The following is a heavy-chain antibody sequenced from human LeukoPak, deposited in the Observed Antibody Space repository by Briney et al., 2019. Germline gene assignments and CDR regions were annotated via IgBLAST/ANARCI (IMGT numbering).Heavy chain of an antibody. CDR3: ATHSGGY. J-gene: IGHJ4*02. V-gene: IGHV3-30*14. Sequence: PGKSLRLSCAASGFTFSSYAMHWVRQAPGKGLEWVAVISYGGSNKYYADSVKGRFTISRDNSKNTLYLQMNSLRAEDTAVYYCATHSGGYWGQGTLVTVSS. D-gene: IGHD3-16*01. CDR2: ISYGGSNK. CDR1: GFTFSSYA.